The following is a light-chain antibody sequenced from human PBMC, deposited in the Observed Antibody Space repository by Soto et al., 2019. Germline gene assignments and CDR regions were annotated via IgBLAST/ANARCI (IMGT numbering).Light chain of an antibody. CDR2: DAS. V-gene: IGKV1-5*01. Sequence: DIQMTQSPSTLSACVGDRVTIACRASQSISSWLAWYQQKPGKAHKLLIYDASSLESGVPSRFSGSGSGTEFTLTISSLQPDDFATYYCQQYNSYSPATFGQGTKVDIK. CDR1: QSISSW. J-gene: IGKJ1*01. CDR3: QQYNSYSPAT.